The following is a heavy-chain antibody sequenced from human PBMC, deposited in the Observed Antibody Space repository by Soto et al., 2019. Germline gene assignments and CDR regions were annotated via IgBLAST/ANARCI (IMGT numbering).Heavy chain of an antibody. Sequence: QMQLVQSGPEVKKPGTSVKVSCKASGFTFTSSAVQWVRQARGQRLEWIGWIVVGSGNTNYAQKFQERVTITRDMSTSTAYMELSSLRSEDTAVYYCAAGFAPYGSGSYYPDYWGQGTLVTVSS. CDR2: IVVGSGNT. D-gene: IGHD3-10*01. CDR3: AAGFAPYGSGSYYPDY. V-gene: IGHV1-58*01. J-gene: IGHJ4*02. CDR1: GFTFTSSA.